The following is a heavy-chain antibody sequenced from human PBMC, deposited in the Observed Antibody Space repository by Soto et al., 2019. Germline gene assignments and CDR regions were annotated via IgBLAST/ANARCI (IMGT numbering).Heavy chain of an antibody. Sequence: PSETLSLTCFVYGDSISDNYWGWIRQSPGKGLELIGYIFYNGRTNYNPSLESRVTMSVLPSENQFSLTLFSVTAADTALYFCARHYPIGDNWNYFDHWGQGILVTVSS. CDR3: ARHYPIGDNWNYFDH. CDR2: IFYNGRT. D-gene: IGHD1-1*01. V-gene: IGHV4-59*01. J-gene: IGHJ4*02. CDR1: GDSISDNY.